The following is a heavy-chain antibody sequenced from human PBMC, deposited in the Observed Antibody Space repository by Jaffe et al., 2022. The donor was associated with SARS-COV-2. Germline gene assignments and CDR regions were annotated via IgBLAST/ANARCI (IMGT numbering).Heavy chain of an antibody. D-gene: IGHD2-21*01. CDR1: GGSISNSNYF. Sequence: QLQLQESGPGLVKPSETLSLTCTVSGGSISNSNYFWGWIRQPPGKQLEWIGHIYYGGSTDYNPPLKSRVTISVDTSKNQFSLKLSSVTAADTALYYCAKFPKLNWYFDLWGRGTLVTVSS. J-gene: IGHJ2*01. CDR2: IYYGGST. V-gene: IGHV4-39*01. CDR3: AKFPKLNWYFDL.